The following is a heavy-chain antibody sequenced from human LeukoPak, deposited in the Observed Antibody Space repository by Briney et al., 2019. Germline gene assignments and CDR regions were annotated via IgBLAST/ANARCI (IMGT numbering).Heavy chain of an antibody. Sequence: PSETLSLTCAVYGGSFSGYYWSWIRQPPGKGLEWLGEINHSGSTNYNPPLKSRVTISVDTSKNQFSLKLSSVTAADTAVYYCARGPDSSPLNWFDPGGQGTLVTVSS. V-gene: IGHV4-34*01. CDR3: ARGPDSSPLNWFDP. CDR2: INHSGST. D-gene: IGHD6-13*01. J-gene: IGHJ5*02. CDR1: GGSFSGYY.